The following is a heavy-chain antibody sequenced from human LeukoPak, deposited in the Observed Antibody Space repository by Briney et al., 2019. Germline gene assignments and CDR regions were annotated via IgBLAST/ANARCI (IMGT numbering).Heavy chain of an antibody. D-gene: IGHD3-16*02. CDR3: ARSGELSSDDY. V-gene: IGHV1-8*03. Sequence: ASVKVSCKASGYTFTSYDINWVRQATGQGPEWMGWMNPNSGNTGYAQKFRGRVSITRNTSISTAYMELSSLISEDTAVYYCARSGELSSDDYWGQGTPVTVSS. J-gene: IGHJ4*02. CDR2: MNPNSGNT. CDR1: GYTFTSYD.